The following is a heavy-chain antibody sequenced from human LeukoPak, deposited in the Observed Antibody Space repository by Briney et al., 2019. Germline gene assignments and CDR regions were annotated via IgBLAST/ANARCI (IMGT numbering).Heavy chain of an antibody. Sequence: GASVKVSCKASGYTFTGYYMHWVRQAPGQGLEWMGWINPNSGGTNYAQKFQGRVTMTRDTSISTAYMELSRLRSDDTAVYYCARGTDSSGSSHMDVWGKGTTVTVSS. D-gene: IGHD6-19*01. CDR3: ARGTDSSGSSHMDV. J-gene: IGHJ6*03. CDR1: GYTFTGYY. CDR2: INPNSGGT. V-gene: IGHV1-2*02.